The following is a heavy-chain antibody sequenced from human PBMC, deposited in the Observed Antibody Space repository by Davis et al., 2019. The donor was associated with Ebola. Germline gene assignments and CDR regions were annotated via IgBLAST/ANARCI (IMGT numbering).Heavy chain of an antibody. Sequence: MPSESLSLSCTVSGGSISSSSYYWGWLPPPPGQGLAWIGSIYYSRSTYYNPSLNRRVTISVDTSKNQFCLKLSSVTAADTAVYYCARDAAGPSVPWGQGTLVTVSS. CDR1: GGSISSSSYY. CDR2: IYYSRST. D-gene: IGHD5/OR15-5a*01. V-gene: IGHV4-39*02. CDR3: ARDAAGPSVP. J-gene: IGHJ5*02.